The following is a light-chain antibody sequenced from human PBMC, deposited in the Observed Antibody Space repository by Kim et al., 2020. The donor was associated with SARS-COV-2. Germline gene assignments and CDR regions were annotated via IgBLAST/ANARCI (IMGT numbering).Light chain of an antibody. Sequence: QSVLTQPPSASGTPGQRVTISCSGSSSNIGSNSVYWYQQLPGTAPKLLIYNNNQRPSGVPDRFSGSKSGTSASLAISGLRSEDEADYYCAPWDDSLSGWVFGGGTQLTVL. CDR2: NNN. J-gene: IGLJ3*02. V-gene: IGLV1-47*02. CDR3: APWDDSLSGWV. CDR1: SSNIGSNS.